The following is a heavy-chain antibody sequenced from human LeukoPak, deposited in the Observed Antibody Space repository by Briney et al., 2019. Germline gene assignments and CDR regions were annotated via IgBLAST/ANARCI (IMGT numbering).Heavy chain of an antibody. CDR2: INTNTGNP. CDR3: AREVRAFDY. D-gene: IGHD4-11*01. V-gene: IGHV7-4-1*02. Sequence: GASVKVSCKASGYTFTAYAMIWVRQTPGQGLEWMGWINTNTGNPTYAQGLTGRFVFSLDTSVSTAYLQISSLKAEDTAVYYCAREVRAFDYWGQGTLVTVSS. CDR1: GYTFTAYA. J-gene: IGHJ4*02.